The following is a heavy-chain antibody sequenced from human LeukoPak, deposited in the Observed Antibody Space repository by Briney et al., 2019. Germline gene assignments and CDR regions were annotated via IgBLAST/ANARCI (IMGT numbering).Heavy chain of an antibody. J-gene: IGHJ4*02. CDR3: ASPSYCSGGSCYYY. CDR1: GGTFSSYA. V-gene: IGHV1-69*04. Sequence: GSSVKVSCKASGGTFSSYAISWVRQAPGQGLEWMGRTIPILGIANYAQKFQGRVTITADKSTSTAYMELSSLRSEDTAVYYCASPSYCSGGSCYYYWGQGTLVTVSS. CDR2: TIPILGIA. D-gene: IGHD2-15*01.